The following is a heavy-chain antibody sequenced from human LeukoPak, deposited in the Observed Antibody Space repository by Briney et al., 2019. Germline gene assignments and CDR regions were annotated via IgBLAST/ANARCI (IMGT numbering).Heavy chain of an antibody. J-gene: IGHJ4*02. D-gene: IGHD3-22*01. V-gene: IGHV4-30-4*01. CDR3: ARASNKDYYDSSGYYYDY. CDR1: GGSISSGDYY. Sequence: SQTLSLTCTVSGGSISSGDYYWSWIRQPPGKGLEWIGCIYYSGSTYYNPSLKSRVTISVDTYKNQFSLKLSSVTAADTAVYYCARASNKDYYDSSGYYYDYWGQGTLVTVSS. CDR2: IYYSGST.